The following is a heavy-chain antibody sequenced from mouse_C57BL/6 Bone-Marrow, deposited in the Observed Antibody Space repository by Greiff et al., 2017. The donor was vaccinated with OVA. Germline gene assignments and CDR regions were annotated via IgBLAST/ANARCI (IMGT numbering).Heavy chain of an antibody. CDR3: TRSFITTVVATWYFDV. D-gene: IGHD1-1*01. J-gene: IGHJ1*03. CDR1: GYTFTSYW. Sequence: EVQLMESGTVLARPGASVKMSCKTSGYTFTSYWMHWVKQRPGQGLEWIGAIYPGNSDTSYNQKFKGKAKLTAVTSASTAYMELSSLTNEDSAVYYCTRSFITTVVATWYFDVWGTGTTVTVSS. CDR2: IYPGNSDT. V-gene: IGHV1-5*01.